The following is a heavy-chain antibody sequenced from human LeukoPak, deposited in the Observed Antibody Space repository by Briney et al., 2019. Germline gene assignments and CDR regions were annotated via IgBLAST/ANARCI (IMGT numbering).Heavy chain of an antibody. CDR1: GFPFNVQT. D-gene: IGHD1-26*01. Sequence: PGGSLRLSCAASGFPFNVQTMRWVRQAPGKGLDWVASMREDGSEIYYVDSVRGRFTISRDNPKNSLYLQMNSLRAEDTAVYYCARGGATRGRFENWGQETLVTVSS. CDR2: MREDGSEI. CDR3: ARGGATRGRFEN. J-gene: IGHJ4*02. V-gene: IGHV3-7*01.